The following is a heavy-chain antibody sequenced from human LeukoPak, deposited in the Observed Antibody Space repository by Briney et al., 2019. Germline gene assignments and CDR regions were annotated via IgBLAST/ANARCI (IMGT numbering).Heavy chain of an antibody. CDR3: AKGSRDPFGVDY. J-gene: IGHJ4*02. V-gene: IGHV3-23*01. D-gene: IGHD3-3*01. Sequence: GGSLRLSCTASGFTFSNYAMMWLRQAPGKGPEFISVIRGSGGGAGYADSVRGRFTISRDNSKNTLYLQMNSLRAEDTAVYYCAKGSRDPFGVDYWGQGTLVTVSS. CDR1: GFTFSNYA. CDR2: IRGSGGGA.